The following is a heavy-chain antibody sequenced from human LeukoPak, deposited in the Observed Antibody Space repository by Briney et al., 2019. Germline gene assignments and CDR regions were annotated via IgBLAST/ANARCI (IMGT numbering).Heavy chain of an antibody. V-gene: IGHV1-46*01. CDR1: GYTFTNYY. Sequence: ASVKVSCKASGYTFTNYYMHWVRQTPGQGLEWMAIMNPGGGRTTYAQKLQGRATMTSDTSAATSTTTVYMELNSLRSEDTAVYYCARGPPYSGWYKYYFDYWGQGTLVTVSS. J-gene: IGHJ4*02. CDR3: ARGPPYSGWYKYYFDY. CDR2: MNPGGGRT. D-gene: IGHD6-19*01.